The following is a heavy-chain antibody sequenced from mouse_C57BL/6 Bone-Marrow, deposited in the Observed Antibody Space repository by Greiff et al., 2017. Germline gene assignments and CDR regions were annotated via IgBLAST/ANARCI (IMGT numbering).Heavy chain of an antibody. CDR2: IDPSDSYN. Sequence: QVQLQQPGAELVMPGASVKLSCKASGYTFTSYWMHWVKQRPGQGLEWIGEIDPSDSYNKYNQKFTGKSTLTVDKSSSTAYMQLSSLTSEESAVYYCAREDDYEGFAYWGQGTLVTVSA. J-gene: IGHJ3*01. CDR1: GYTFTSYW. CDR3: AREDDYEGFAY. D-gene: IGHD2-4*01. V-gene: IGHV1-69*01.